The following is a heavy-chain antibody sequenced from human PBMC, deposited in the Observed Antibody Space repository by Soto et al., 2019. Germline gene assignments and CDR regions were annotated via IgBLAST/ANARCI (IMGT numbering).Heavy chain of an antibody. V-gene: IGHV3-66*01. J-gene: IGHJ6*04. CDR3: ARDDVLCDGVRCYGVPLDV. CDR2: IQSGGPT. Sequence: EVQLVESGGGLVQPGGSLRLSCAASGFTVSSKYMSWVRQAPGKGLEWVSLIQSGGPTYYADSVKGRFTISRDTSENTVHLQMDSLRAEDTAVYYCARDDVLCDGVRCYGVPLDVWGKGITVTVSS. D-gene: IGHD2-15*01. CDR1: GFTVSSKY.